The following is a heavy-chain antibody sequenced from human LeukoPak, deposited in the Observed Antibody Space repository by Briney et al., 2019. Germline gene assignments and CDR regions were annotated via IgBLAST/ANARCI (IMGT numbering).Heavy chain of an antibody. D-gene: IGHD3-9*01. CDR1: GGSFSGYY. CDR2: INHSGST. J-gene: IGHJ5*02. CDR3: ARSETGDMATNWFDP. V-gene: IGHV4-34*01. Sequence: SETLSLTCAVYGGSFSGYYWSWIRQPPGKGLEWIGEINHSGSTNYNPSLKSRVTISVDTSKNQFSLKLSSVTAADTAVYYCARSETGDMATNWFDPWGQGTLVTVSS.